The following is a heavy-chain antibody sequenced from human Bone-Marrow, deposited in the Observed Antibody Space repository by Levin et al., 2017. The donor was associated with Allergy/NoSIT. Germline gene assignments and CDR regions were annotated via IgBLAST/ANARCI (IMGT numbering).Heavy chain of an antibody. J-gene: IGHJ6*02. CDR2: ISKDESTK. V-gene: IGHV3-30-3*01. CDR1: GFTFRSYA. CDR3: ARVEWLGILTYYYYGMDV. D-gene: IGHD6-19*01. Sequence: GESLKISCAASGFTFRSYAMHWVRQAPGKGLEWVAVISKDESTKHYTDSVKGRFTISRDNSKNTLYLQMHSLRVEDTAVYYCARVEWLGILTYYYYGMDVWGQGTTVTVSS.